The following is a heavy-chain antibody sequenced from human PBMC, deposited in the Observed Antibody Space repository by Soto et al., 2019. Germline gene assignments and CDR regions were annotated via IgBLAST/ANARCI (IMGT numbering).Heavy chain of an antibody. D-gene: IGHD6-13*01. Sequence: ASVKVSCKASGYTFTGYYMHWVRQAPGQGLEWMGWINPKNGGTNYPQKFQGRVTMTRDTSISTGYMELSRLRSDDTAMYYCAAGEGSSWHYNAFDIWGQGTMVTVSS. J-gene: IGHJ3*02. CDR2: INPKNGGT. CDR1: GYTFTGYY. V-gene: IGHV1-2*02. CDR3: AAGEGSSWHYNAFDI.